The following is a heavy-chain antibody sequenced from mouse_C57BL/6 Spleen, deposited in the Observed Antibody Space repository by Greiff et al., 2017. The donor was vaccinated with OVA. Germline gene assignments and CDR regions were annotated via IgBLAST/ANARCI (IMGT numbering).Heavy chain of an antibody. CDR1: GYTFTSYW. CDR2: IHPSDSDT. CDR3: AISGIYDYIFAY. D-gene: IGHD2-4*01. V-gene: IGHV1-74*01. Sequence: VKLQQPGAELVKPGASVKVSCKASGYTFTSYWMHWVKQRPGQGLEWIGRIHPSDSDTNYNQKFKGKATLTVDKSSSTAYMQLSSLTSEDSAVYYCAISGIYDYIFAYWGQGTLVTVSA. J-gene: IGHJ3*01.